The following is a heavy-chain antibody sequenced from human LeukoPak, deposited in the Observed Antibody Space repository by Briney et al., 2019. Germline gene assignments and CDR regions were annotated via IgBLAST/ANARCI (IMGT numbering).Heavy chain of an antibody. J-gene: IGHJ4*02. D-gene: IGHD6-19*01. CDR1: GYTFTGYY. CDR3: ARSSQGWYFDY. V-gene: IGHV1-2*02. CDR2: INPNSGGT. Sequence: GASVKVSCKASGYTFTGYYMHWVRQAPGQGLEWMGWINPNSGGTNYAQKFQGRVTMTRDMSTSTVYMELSSLRSEDTAVYYCARSSQGWYFDYWGQGTLVTVSS.